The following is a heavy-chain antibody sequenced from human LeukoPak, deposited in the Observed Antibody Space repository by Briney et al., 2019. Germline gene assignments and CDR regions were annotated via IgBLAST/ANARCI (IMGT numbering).Heavy chain of an antibody. J-gene: IGHJ3*02. Sequence: SETLSLTCTVSGGSISSYYWSWIRQPPGKGLEWIGYIYYSGSTNYNPSLKSRVTISVDTSKNQFSLKLSSVTAADTAVYYCAREVAVAGTDAFDIWGQGTTVTVSS. D-gene: IGHD6-19*01. V-gene: IGHV4-59*01. CDR1: GGSISSYY. CDR3: AREVAVAGTDAFDI. CDR2: IYYSGST.